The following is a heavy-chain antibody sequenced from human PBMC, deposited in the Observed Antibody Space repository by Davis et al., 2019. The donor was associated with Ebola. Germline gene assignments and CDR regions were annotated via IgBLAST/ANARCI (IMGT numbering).Heavy chain of an antibody. J-gene: IGHJ6*02. D-gene: IGHD2-15*01. CDR2: ISAYNGNT. V-gene: IGHV1-18*01. CDR3: AREEGRYCSGGSCYYYYGMDV. CDR1: GYTFTSYG. Sequence: ASVKVSCKASGYTFTSYGISWVRQAPGQGLEWMGWISAYNGNTNYAQKLQGRVTMTTDTSTSTDYMELRSLRSDDTAVYYCAREEGRYCSGGSCYYYYGMDVWGQGTTVTVSS.